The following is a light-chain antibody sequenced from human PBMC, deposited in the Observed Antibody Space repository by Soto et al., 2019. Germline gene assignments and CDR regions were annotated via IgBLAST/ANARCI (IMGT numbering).Light chain of an antibody. CDR3: QHTYSTPFA. Sequence: DIQMTQSPSSLSTSVGDRDTITCRASQSISGYLNWYQQKPGNAPKLLIYAASSLQSGVPSRFSGSGSGTDFTLTISSLQPEDFATYYCQHTYSTPFAFGPGTKVDIK. CDR2: AAS. V-gene: IGKV1-39*01. J-gene: IGKJ3*01. CDR1: QSISGY.